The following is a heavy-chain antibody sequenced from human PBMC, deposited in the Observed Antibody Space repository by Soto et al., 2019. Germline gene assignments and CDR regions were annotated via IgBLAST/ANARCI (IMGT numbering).Heavy chain of an antibody. D-gene: IGHD3-22*01. CDR2: ITGSSSYI. CDR3: ASDVYYYDSLAYWAY. CDR1: GFTFSSYS. V-gene: IGHV3-21*02. J-gene: IGHJ4*02. Sequence: EVQLVESGGGLVKPGGSLRLSCAASGFTFSSYSMNWVRQAPGKGLEWVSSITGSSSYIYYADSVKGRFTISRDNAKNSLYLRMNSLRAEDTAVYYCASDVYYYDSLAYWAYWGQGTLVTVSS.